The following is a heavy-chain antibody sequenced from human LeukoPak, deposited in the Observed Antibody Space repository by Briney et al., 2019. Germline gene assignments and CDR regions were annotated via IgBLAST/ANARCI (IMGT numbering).Heavy chain of an antibody. Sequence: GGSLRLSCAASGFTFSSYAMHWVRQAPGKGLEWVAVISYDGSNKYYADSVKGRFTISRDNSKNTLYLQMNSLRAEDTAVYYCGRAYYYDSSGYSRNYFDYWGQGTLVTVSS. D-gene: IGHD3-22*01. CDR2: ISYDGSNK. J-gene: IGHJ4*02. V-gene: IGHV3-30-3*01. CDR3: GRAYYYDSSGYSRNYFDY. CDR1: GFTFSSYA.